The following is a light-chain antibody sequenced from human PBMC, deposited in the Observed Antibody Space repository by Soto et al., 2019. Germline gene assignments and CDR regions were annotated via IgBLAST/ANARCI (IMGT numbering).Light chain of an antibody. V-gene: IGLV2-14*01. CDR1: SSDVGGYNY. Sequence: QSALNQPASVSGSPGQSITISFPGTSSDVGGYNYVSWYQQHPGKAPKLMIYDVRNRPSGVSNRFSGSKSVNTASLTISGLQAEDEADYYCSSYTTVSTYVFGTGTKVTVL. CDR3: SSYTTVSTYV. CDR2: DVR. J-gene: IGLJ1*01.